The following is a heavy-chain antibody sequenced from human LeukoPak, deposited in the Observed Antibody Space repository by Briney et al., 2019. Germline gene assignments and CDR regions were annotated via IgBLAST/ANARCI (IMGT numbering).Heavy chain of an antibody. Sequence: GASVKVSCKASGGTFSSYAISWVRQAPGQGLEWMGGIIPIFGTANYAQKFQGRVTITADESTSTAYMELSSLRAEDTALYYCAKCNLDNCREGFHIWGQGTMVTVSS. J-gene: IGHJ3*02. CDR3: AKCNLDNCREGFHI. CDR2: IIPIFGTA. V-gene: IGHV1-69*01. D-gene: IGHD1-1*01. CDR1: GGTFSSYA.